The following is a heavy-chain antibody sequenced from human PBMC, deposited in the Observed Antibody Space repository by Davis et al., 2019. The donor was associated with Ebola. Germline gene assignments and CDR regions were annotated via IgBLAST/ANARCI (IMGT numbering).Heavy chain of an antibody. CDR1: GGSFSGYY. D-gene: IGHD1-7*01. CDR2: INHSGST. J-gene: IGHJ2*01. Sequence: MPSETLSLTCAVYGGSFSGYYWSWIRQPPGKGLEWIGEINHSGSTNYNPSLGSRVAMSIDTPKNLFSLELTSLTAADTAVYYCARLDELISDYWYFDLWGRGTLVTVSS. V-gene: IGHV4-34*01. CDR3: ARLDELISDYWYFDL.